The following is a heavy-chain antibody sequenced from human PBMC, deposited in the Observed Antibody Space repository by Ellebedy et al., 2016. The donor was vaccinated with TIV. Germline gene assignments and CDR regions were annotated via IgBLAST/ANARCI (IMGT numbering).Heavy chain of an antibody. CDR3: AVSRWAAAGLYYFDF. CDR2: ISDDGTSE. D-gene: IGHD6-13*01. Sequence: PGGSLRLSCVASGFRFSDYWMSWVRQAPGKGLEWVAVISDDGTSEHYGDSVKGRFTISRDNSKNTLYMQMNSLRVEDTAVYYCAVSRWAAAGLYYFDFWGQGTLVTVSS. J-gene: IGHJ4*02. CDR1: GFRFSDYW. V-gene: IGHV3-30*03.